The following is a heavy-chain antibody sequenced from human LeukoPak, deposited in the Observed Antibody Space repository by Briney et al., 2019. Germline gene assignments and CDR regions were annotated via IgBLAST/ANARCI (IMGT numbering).Heavy chain of an antibody. CDR3: AKDSPRDGYSHDY. CDR2: ISSSSSYI. D-gene: IGHD5-24*01. Sequence: PGGSLRLSCAASGFTFSSYSMNWVRQAPGKGLEWVSSISSSSSYIYYADSVKGRFTISRDNAKNSLYLQMNSLRAEDTAVYYCAKDSPRDGYSHDYWGQGTLVTVSS. CDR1: GFTFSSYS. J-gene: IGHJ4*02. V-gene: IGHV3-21*01.